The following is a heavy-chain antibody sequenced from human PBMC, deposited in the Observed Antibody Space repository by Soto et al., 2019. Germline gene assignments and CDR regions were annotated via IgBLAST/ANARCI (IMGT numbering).Heavy chain of an antibody. V-gene: IGHV1-69*01. J-gene: IGHJ6*02. D-gene: IGHD5-18*01. CDR2: IIPIFGTA. Sequence: QVQLVQSGAEVKKPGSSVKVSCKASGGTFSSYAISWVRQAPGQGLEWMGGIIPIFGTANYAQKFQGRVTITADESTSTAYMELSSLRSEDTAVYYCARVDTAMVRRYYYYGMDLWGQGTTVTVSS. CDR1: GGTFSSYA. CDR3: ARVDTAMVRRYYYYGMDL.